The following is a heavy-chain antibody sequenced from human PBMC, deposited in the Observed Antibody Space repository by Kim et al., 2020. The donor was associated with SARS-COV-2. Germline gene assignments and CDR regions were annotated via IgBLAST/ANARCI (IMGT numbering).Heavy chain of an antibody. CDR3: ARVYSNLLYYYGMDV. Sequence: ASVKVSCKASGYTFTSYGISWVRQAPGQGLEWMGWISAYNGNTNYAQKLQGRVTMTTDTSTSTAYMELRSLRSDDTAVYYCARVYSNLLYYYGMDVWGQGTTVTVSS. J-gene: IGHJ6*02. CDR2: ISAYNGNT. CDR1: GYTFTSYG. V-gene: IGHV1-18*04. D-gene: IGHD6-13*01.